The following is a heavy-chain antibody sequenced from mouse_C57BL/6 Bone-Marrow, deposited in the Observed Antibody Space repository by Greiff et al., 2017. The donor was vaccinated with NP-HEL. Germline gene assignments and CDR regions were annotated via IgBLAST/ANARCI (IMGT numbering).Heavy chain of an antibody. CDR3: ARREGYYGSPAWFAY. CDR1: GYTFTSYG. J-gene: IGHJ3*01. Sequence: QVQLQQSGAELARPGASVKLSCKASGYTFTSYGISWVKQRTGQGLEWIGEIYPRSGNTYYNEKFKGKATLTADKSSSTAYMELRSLTSEDSAGYFCARREGYYGSPAWFAYWGQGTLVTVSA. V-gene: IGHV1-81*01. CDR2: IYPRSGNT. D-gene: IGHD1-1*01.